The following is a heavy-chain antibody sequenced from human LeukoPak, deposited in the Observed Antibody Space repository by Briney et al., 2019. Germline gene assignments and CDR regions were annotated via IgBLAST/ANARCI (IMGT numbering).Heavy chain of an antibody. CDR2: ISGSGRSA. CDR3: AKGRGTTVTAAANY. CDR1: GFTFSSHA. Sequence: QAGGSLRLSCAASGFTFSSHAMSWVRQAPGKGLEWVSVISGSGRSAYYADSVKGRFTISRDNSKNTLFLQFNSLRADDTAVYYCAKGRGTTVTAAANYWGQGTLVTVSS. J-gene: IGHJ4*02. D-gene: IGHD4-17*01. V-gene: IGHV3-23*01.